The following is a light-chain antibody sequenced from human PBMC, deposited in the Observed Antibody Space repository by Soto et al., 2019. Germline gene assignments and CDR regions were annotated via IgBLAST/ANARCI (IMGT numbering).Light chain of an antibody. CDR1: SSDVGGYNY. Sequence: QSVLTQPRSVSGSPGQSVTISCTGTSSDVGGYNYVSWYQQHPGIAPQLIIYDITKRPSGVPDRFSGSKSGNTASLTISGLQAEDEADYYCCSYAGSYSWVFGGGTKLTAL. J-gene: IGLJ3*02. CDR3: CSYAGSYSWV. CDR2: DIT. V-gene: IGLV2-11*01.